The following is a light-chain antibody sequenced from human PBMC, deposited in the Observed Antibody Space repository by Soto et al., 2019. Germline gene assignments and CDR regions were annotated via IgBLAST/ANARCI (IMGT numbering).Light chain of an antibody. J-gene: IGLJ1*01. Sequence: QSVLTQPASVSGSPGQSITISCTGTSSDVGGYNYVSWYQQHPGKAPKLMIYEVSNRPSGVSNRFSGSKSDNTASLTISGLQAEDEADYYCSSYTSSSTSCVFGTGTKVTVL. CDR3: SSYTSSSTSCV. CDR2: EVS. CDR1: SSDVGGYNY. V-gene: IGLV2-14*01.